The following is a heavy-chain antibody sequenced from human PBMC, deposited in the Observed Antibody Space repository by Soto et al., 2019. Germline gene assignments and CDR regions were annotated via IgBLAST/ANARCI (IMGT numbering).Heavy chain of an antibody. Sequence: SETLSLTCTVSGGSISSYYWVWIRQPPGKGLEWIGYIYYSGSTNYNPSLKRRVSISVDTSKNQFSLRLTSMTAADTAVYYCARTEYRNKFVIYYYGMDVWGQGTTVTVSS. CDR3: ARTEYRNKFVIYYYGMDV. D-gene: IGHD3-16*02. CDR2: IYYSGST. J-gene: IGHJ6*02. V-gene: IGHV4-59*01. CDR1: GGSISSYY.